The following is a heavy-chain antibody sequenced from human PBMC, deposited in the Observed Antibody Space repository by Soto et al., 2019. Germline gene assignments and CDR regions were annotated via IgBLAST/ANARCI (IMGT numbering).Heavy chain of an antibody. CDR2: IIPIFGTA. D-gene: IGHD2-2*01. CDR3: ASMVPPVVPAAISWFDH. V-gene: IGHV1-69*13. CDR1: GGTFSSYA. J-gene: IGHJ5*02. Sequence: SVKVSCKASGGTFSSYAISWVRQAPGQGLEWMGGIIPIFGTANYAQKFQGRVTITADESTSTAYMELSSLRSEDTAVYYCASMVPPVVPAAISWFDHWGQGIPVTVSS.